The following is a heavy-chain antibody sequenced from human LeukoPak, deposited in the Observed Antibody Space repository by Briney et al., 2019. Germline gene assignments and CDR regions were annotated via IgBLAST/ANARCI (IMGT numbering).Heavy chain of an antibody. J-gene: IGHJ4*02. CDR2: IYYSGST. CDR1: GGSISSGGYY. Sequence: SETLSLTCTVSGGSISSGGYYWSWIRQHPGKGLEWIGYIYYSGSTYYNPSLKSRVTISVDTSKNQFSLKLSSVTAADTAVYYCAGVELDYVRAIDYWGQGTLVTVSS. CDR3: AGVELDYVRAIDY. V-gene: IGHV4-31*03. D-gene: IGHD4-17*01.